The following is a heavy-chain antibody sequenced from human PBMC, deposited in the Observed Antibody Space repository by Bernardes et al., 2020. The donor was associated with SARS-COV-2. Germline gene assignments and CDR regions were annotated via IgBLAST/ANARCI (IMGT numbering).Heavy chain of an antibody. CDR3: ARGDFDWLLSNYGMDV. J-gene: IGHJ6*02. V-gene: IGHV3-21*01. CDR2: ISSRSSYI. Sequence: GGSLRLSCAASGFTFSSYSMNWVRQAPGKGLEWVSSISSRSSYIYYADSVKGRFTISRDNAKNSLYLQMNSLRTEDTAVYYCARGDFDWLLSNYGMDVWGQGTTVTVSS. D-gene: IGHD3-9*01. CDR1: GFTFSSYS.